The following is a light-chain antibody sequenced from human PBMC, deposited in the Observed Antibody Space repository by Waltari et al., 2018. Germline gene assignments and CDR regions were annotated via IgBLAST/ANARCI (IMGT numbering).Light chain of an antibody. CDR2: WAS. CDR3: QQYYRSRS. J-gene: IGKJ1*01. CDR1: QSLFYYSTGKNY. V-gene: IGKV4-1*01. Sequence: DVVLTQSPDSLAVSLGERATVTCRSRQSLFYYSTGKNYLAWDQQRQGQPPKLLISWASTRESGVPDRFSGSGSGTDFTLTINNLQPEDVAVYYCQQYYRSRSFGQGTKVEIK.